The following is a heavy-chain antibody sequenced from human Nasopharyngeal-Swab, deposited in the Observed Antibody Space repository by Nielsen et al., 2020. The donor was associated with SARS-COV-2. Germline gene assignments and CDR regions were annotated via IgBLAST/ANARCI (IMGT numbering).Heavy chain of an antibody. CDR3: AHRLKCDSSGYYLPYFDY. Sequence: WIRQPPGKALEWLALIYWDDDKRYSPSLKSRLTITKDTSKNQVVLTMTNMDPVDTATYYCAHRLKCDSSGYYLPYFDYWGQGTLVTVSS. V-gene: IGHV2-5*02. D-gene: IGHD3-22*01. J-gene: IGHJ4*02. CDR2: IYWDDDK.